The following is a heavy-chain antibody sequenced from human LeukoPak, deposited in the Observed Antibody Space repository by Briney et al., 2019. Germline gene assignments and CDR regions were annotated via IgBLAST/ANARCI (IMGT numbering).Heavy chain of an antibody. V-gene: IGHV4-4*07. CDR2: IYTSGST. J-gene: IGHJ5*01. CDR3: ARDPYTTVRGKAYNWFDS. CDR1: GDSLSSYH. Sequence: PSETLYLTFTVSGDSLSSYHGSWIPRPSAKGVEWIGRIYTSGSTIYNTSLKSLVTMSVDTSKNQSSLKMRSVAAADTAVYHCARDPYTTVRGKAYNWFDSWGQGTLFTVPS. D-gene: IGHD3-10*01.